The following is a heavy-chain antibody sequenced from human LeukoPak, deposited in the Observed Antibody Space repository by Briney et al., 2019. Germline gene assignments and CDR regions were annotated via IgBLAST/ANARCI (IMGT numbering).Heavy chain of an antibody. CDR2: ISAYNGNT. J-gene: IGHJ4*02. V-gene: IGHV1-18*01. CDR3: ARDRELWFGELPHFDY. D-gene: IGHD3-10*01. CDR1: GYTFTSYG. Sequence: ASVKVSCKASGYTFTSYGISWVRQAPGQGLEWMGWISAYNGNTNYALKLQGRVTMTTDTSTSTAYMELRSLRSDDTAVYYCARDRELWFGELPHFDYWGQGTLVTVSS.